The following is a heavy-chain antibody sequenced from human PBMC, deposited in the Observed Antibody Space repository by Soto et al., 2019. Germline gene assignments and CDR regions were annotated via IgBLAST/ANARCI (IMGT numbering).Heavy chain of an antibody. CDR2: IIPILGIA. CDR1: GGTFSSYT. Sequence: QVQLVQSGAEVKKPGSSVKVSCKASGGTFSSYTISWVRQAPGQGLEWMGRIIPILGIANYAQKFQGRVTITADKSTSTAYMELSSLSSEDTAVYYCAREDAVVVVAASFDYWGQGTLVTVSS. V-gene: IGHV1-69*08. CDR3: AREDAVVVVAASFDY. J-gene: IGHJ4*02. D-gene: IGHD2-15*01.